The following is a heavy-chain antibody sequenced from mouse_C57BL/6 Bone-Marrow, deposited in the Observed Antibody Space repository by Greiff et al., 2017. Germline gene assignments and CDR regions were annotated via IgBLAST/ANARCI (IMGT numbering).Heavy chain of an antibody. CDR3: ARGGWFAY. V-gene: IGHV5-6*01. J-gene: IGHJ3*01. CDR2: ISSGGSYT. Sequence: EVQGVESGGDLVKPGGSLKLSCAASGFTFSSYGMSWVRQTPDKRLEWVATISSGGSYTYYPDSVKGRFTISRDNAKNTLYLQMSSLKAEDTAMYYCARGGWFAYWGQGTLVTVSA. CDR1: GFTFSSYG.